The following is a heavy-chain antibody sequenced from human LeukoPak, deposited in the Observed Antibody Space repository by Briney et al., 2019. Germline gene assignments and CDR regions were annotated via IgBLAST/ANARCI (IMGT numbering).Heavy chain of an antibody. D-gene: IGHD5-18*01. J-gene: IGHJ4*02. Sequence: TGGSLRLSCAASGFTFSSYDMHWVRQATGKGLEWVSAIGTAVDTYYPGSVKGRFTISRENAKNSLYLQMNSLRAEDTAVYYCARATRGYSYDYWGQGTLVTVSS. V-gene: IGHV3-13*01. CDR3: ARATRGYSYDY. CDR1: GFTFSSYD. CDR2: IGTAVDT.